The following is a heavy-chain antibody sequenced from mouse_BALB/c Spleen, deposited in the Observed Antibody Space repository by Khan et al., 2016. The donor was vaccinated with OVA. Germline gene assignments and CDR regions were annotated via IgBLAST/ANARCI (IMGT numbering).Heavy chain of an antibody. CDR3: TKGLYGSSYDYAMDY. CDR1: GFSLTNYG. Sequence: QVQLKESGPGLVQPSQSLSITCTVSGFSLTNYGVHWVRQSLGKGLEWLGVIWRGGSTDYNAVLFPRLTTPRDNSKSQVFFKMNSLQADDTAIYYCTKGLYGSSYDYAMDYWGQGTSVTVSS. CDR2: IWRGGST. V-gene: IGHV2-5*01. J-gene: IGHJ4*01. D-gene: IGHD1-1*01.